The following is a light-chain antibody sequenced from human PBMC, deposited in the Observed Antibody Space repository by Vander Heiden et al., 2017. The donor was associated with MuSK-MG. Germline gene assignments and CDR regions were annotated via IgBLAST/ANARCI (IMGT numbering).Light chain of an antibody. CDR3: QQYGSSPPT. CDR2: GAS. V-gene: IGKV3-20*01. Sequence: VLTQSPGTLSLSPGERATLSCRASQSVSSSYLAWYQQKPGQAPRLLIYGASSRATGIPDRFSGSGSGTDFTLTISRLEPEDFAVYYCQQYGSSPPTFGQWTKVEIK. CDR1: QSVSSSY. J-gene: IGKJ1*01.